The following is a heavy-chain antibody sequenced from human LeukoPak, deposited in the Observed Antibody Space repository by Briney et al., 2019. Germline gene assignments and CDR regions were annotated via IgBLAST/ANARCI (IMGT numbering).Heavy chain of an antibody. J-gene: IGHJ4*02. CDR2: MNPNSGNT. V-gene: IGHV1-8*01. CDR3: ARGPYGDYGGDY. D-gene: IGHD4-17*01. Sequence: ASVKVSCKASGYTFTSYDINWVRQATGQGLEWMGWMNPNSGNTGYAQKFQGRVTMTRNTSISTAYIELSSLRSEDTAVYYCARGPYGDYGGDYWGQGTLVTVSS. CDR1: GYTFTSYD.